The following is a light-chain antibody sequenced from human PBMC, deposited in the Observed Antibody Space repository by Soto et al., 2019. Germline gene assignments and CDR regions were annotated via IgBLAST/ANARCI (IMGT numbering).Light chain of an antibody. V-gene: IGKV1-5*01. CDR1: QSINSW. CDR2: FVS. CDR3: QHLTAYPIT. Sequence: DIQMPQSPSTLSASVGDRVTITCRASQSINSWLAWYQQKPGKAPQILIYFVSTLQSGVPSSFSGSGSGTEFTLTISDLQPEDFATYYCQHLTAYPITVGQGTRLEIK. J-gene: IGKJ5*01.